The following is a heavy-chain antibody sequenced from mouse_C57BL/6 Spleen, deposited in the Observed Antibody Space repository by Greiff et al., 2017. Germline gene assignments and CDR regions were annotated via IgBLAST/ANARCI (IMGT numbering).Heavy chain of an antibody. V-gene: IGHV1-59*01. CDR3: ARSYSGNYVTY. J-gene: IGHJ2*01. CDR2: IDPSDSYT. CDR1: GYTFTSYW. Sequence: QVQLQQPGAELVRPGTSVKLSCKASGYTFTSYWMHWVKQRPGQGLEWIGVIDPSDSYTNYNQKFKGKATLTVDTSSSTAYMQLSSLTSEDSAVYYCARSYSGNYVTYWGQGTTLTVSS. D-gene: IGHD2-1*01.